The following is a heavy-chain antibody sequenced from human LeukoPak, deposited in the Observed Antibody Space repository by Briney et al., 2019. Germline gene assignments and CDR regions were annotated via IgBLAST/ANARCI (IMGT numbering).Heavy chain of an antibody. Sequence: PGGSLRLSCAASGFTFSTYWMSWVRQAPGKGLEWVASINPDGTTEHYVDSVKGRFTVSRDNAKNSLFLQMNTLRVEDTAVYYCASRGVVTGAFDIWGQGTMVTVSS. CDR1: GFTFSTYW. J-gene: IGHJ3*02. V-gene: IGHV3-7*01. D-gene: IGHD4-23*01. CDR2: INPDGTTE. CDR3: ASRGVVTGAFDI.